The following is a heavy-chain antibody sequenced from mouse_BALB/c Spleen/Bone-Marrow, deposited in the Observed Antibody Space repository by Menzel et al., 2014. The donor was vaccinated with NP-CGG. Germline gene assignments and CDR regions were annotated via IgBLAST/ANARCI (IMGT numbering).Heavy chain of an antibody. J-gene: IGHJ3*01. Sequence: VQLQQSGAELVKPGASVKLSCTASGFNIKDTYMHWVKQRTEQGLEWIGRIDPANGNTKYDPKFQGKATITADTSSNTAYLQLSSLISEDTAVYYCANYYYGSSLFAYWGQGTLVTVSA. CDR2: IDPANGNT. V-gene: IGHV14-3*02. D-gene: IGHD1-1*01. CDR3: ANYYYGSSLFAY. CDR1: GFNIKDTY.